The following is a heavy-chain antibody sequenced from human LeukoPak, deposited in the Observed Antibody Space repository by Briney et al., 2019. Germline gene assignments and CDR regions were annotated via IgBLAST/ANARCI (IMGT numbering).Heavy chain of an antibody. Sequence: GGSLRLSCAGSGFTFSRYSMNWFRQAPGKGLERVSSISSRSTNIFYADSVKGRFTISRDNAKNSLYLQMNSLGAEDTAVYYCARDAQWLVPEGYFYHIDVWGKGTTVTVSS. J-gene: IGHJ6*03. CDR3: ARDAQWLVPEGYFYHIDV. V-gene: IGHV3-21*01. CDR2: ISSRSTNI. CDR1: GFTFSRYS. D-gene: IGHD6-19*01.